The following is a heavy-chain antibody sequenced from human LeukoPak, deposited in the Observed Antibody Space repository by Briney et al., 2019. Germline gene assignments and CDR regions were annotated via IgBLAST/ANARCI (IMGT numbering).Heavy chain of an antibody. CDR1: GFTFSSYA. CDR2: ISSSGSTI. Sequence: GGSLRLFCAASGFTFSSYAMSWVRQAPGKGLEWVSYISSSGSTIYYADSVKGRFTISRDNAKNSLYLQMNSLRAEDTAVYYCATQGGIWFGEYPGYWGQGTLVTVSS. D-gene: IGHD3-10*01. CDR3: ATQGGIWFGEYPGY. V-gene: IGHV3-48*04. J-gene: IGHJ4*02.